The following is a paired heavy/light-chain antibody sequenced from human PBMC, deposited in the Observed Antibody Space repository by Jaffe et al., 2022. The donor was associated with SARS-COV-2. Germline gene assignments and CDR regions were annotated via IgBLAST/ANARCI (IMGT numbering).Light chain of an antibody. CDR3: QQYNSFSLFT. J-gene: IGKJ3*01. CDR2: KAS. CDR1: QSIKSW. V-gene: IGKV1-5*03. Sequence: DIQMTQSPSTLSASVGDTVIITCRASQSIKSWLAWYQQKPGKAPKLLIYKASSLESGVPSRFSGSGSGTEFTLTISSLQPDDFATYYCQQYNSFSLFTFGPGTKVDI.
Heavy chain of an antibody. V-gene: IGHV3-7*01. CDR1: GFTFSTYW. CDR2: IKQDGSEK. Sequence: EVQLVESGGDLVQPGGSLRLSCEASGFTFSTYWMSWVRQASGKGLEWVANIKQDGSEKYYVDSVKGRFTVSRDNAENSLYLQMNSLRAEDTAVYYCATYCSSPSCRGYWGQGTLVTVSS. J-gene: IGHJ4*02. CDR3: ATYCSSPSCRGY. D-gene: IGHD2-2*01.